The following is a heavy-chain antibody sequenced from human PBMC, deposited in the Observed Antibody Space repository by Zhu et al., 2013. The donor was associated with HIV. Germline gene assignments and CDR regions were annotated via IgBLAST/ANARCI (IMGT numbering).Heavy chain of an antibody. V-gene: IGHV4-38-2*01. CDR2: VHHSANT. CDR3: AQYGHAFNI. CDR1: GYFIRSGYY. J-gene: IGHJ3*02. D-gene: IGHD4-17*01. Sequence: QVQLQESGPGLVKPSETLSLTCAVSGYFIRSGYYWGWIRQPPGKPLEWIGSVHHSANTYYNPSLKSRLTLSIDTSKNQFSLKLSSVTAADTAVYYCAQYGHAFNIWGQGTLVTVSS.